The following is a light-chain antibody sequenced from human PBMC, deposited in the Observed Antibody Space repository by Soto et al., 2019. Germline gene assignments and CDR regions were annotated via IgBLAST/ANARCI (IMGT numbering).Light chain of an antibody. CDR1: QGIANY. J-gene: IGKJ1*01. V-gene: IGKV1-27*01. Sequence: DIQMTQSPSSLSASVGDRVTITCRASQGIANYLAWYQQRPGKVPKLLIYASSTLESGVPSRFSGSGSGTDFTLTISSLQPEDVATYYCLQYSSHSWTFGQGTKVDIK. CDR2: ASS. CDR3: LQYSSHSWT.